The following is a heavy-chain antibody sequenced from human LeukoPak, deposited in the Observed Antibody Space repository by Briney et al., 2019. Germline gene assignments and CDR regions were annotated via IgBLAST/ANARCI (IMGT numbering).Heavy chain of an antibody. CDR1: GGSISSGGYY. Sequence: SQTLSLTCTVSGGSISSGGYYWSWIRQPPGKGLEWIGEINHSGSTNYNPSLKSRVTISVDTSKNQFSLKLSSVTAADTAVYYCARVRQWLDFDYWGQGTLVTVSS. CDR2: INHSGST. CDR3: ARVRQWLDFDY. V-gene: IGHV4-30-2*01. D-gene: IGHD6-19*01. J-gene: IGHJ4*02.